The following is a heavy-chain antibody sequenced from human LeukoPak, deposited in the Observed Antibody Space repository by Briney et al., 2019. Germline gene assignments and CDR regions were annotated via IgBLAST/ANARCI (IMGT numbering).Heavy chain of an antibody. Sequence: SVKVSCKASGGTFSSYAISWGRQAPGQGLEWMGGIIPIFGTANYAQKFQGRVTITADESTSTAYMELTSLNSEDTAVYYCASGSGYSYGSPDYWGQGTLVTVSS. CDR2: IIPIFGTA. CDR3: ASGSGYSYGSPDY. V-gene: IGHV1-69*13. J-gene: IGHJ4*02. D-gene: IGHD5-18*01. CDR1: GGTFSSYA.